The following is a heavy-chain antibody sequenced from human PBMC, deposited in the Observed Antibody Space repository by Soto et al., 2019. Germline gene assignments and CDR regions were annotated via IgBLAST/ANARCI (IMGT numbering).Heavy chain of an antibody. CDR3: ARGGVY. J-gene: IGHJ1*01. CDR2: ISGSGSTI. Sequence: GGSLRLSCEATGFTFSSHEMNWIRQTPGKRPEWIAKISGSGSTINYADSVKGRFTISRDNVQRTLHLQMDSLRVEDTGVYYCARGGVYWGRGTLVTVSS. V-gene: IGHV3-48*03. CDR1: GFTFSSHE. D-gene: IGHD2-8*01.